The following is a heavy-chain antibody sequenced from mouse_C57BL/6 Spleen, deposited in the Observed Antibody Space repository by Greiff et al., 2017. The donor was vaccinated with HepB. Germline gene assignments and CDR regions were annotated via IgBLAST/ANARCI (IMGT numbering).Heavy chain of an antibody. CDR1: GYTFTSYW. Sequence: QVHVKQPGAELVKPGASVKLSCKASGYTFTSYWMQWVKQRPGQGLEWIGEIDPSDSYTNYNQKFKGKATLTVDTSSSTAYMQLSSLTSEDSAVYYCARRGDGYYGWYFDVWGTGTTVTVSS. V-gene: IGHV1-50*01. D-gene: IGHD2-3*01. CDR2: IDPSDSYT. J-gene: IGHJ1*03. CDR3: ARRGDGYYGWYFDV.